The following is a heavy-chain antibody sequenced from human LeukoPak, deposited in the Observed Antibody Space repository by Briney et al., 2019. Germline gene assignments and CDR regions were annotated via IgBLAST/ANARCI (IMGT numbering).Heavy chain of an antibody. D-gene: IGHD6-13*01. J-gene: IGHJ6*02. CDR2: ISAYNGNT. CDR3: ARDDGIAAAGNGVYYGMDV. V-gene: IGHV1-18*01. CDR1: GYTFTSYG. Sequence: ASVKVSCKASGYTFTSYGISWVRQAPGQGLEWMGWISAYNGNTNYAQKLQGRVTMTTDTSTSTAYMELRSLRSDDTAVYYCARDDGIAAAGNGVYYGMDVWGQGTTVTVSS.